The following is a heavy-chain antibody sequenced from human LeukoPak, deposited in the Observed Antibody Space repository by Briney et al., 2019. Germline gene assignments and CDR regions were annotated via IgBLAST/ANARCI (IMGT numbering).Heavy chain of an antibody. CDR2: ISWDGGNT. D-gene: IGHD2-21*02. V-gene: IGHV3-43*01. Sequence: GGSLRLSCAASGFTFDDCTMHWVRQAPGKGLEWVSLISWDGGNTYYADSVKGRFTISRDNAKNSLYLQMNSLRAEDTAVYYRARGDCGGDCYLDYYYMDVWGKGTTVTISS. J-gene: IGHJ6*03. CDR1: GFTFDDCT. CDR3: ARGDCGGDCYLDYYYMDV.